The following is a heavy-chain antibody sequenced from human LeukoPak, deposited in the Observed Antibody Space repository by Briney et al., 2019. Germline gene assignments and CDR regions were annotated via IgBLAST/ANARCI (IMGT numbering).Heavy chain of an antibody. D-gene: IGHD2-2*01. Sequence: GGSLRLSCAASGFTFSSYGMHWVRQAPGKGLEWVAFIRYDGSNKYYADSVKGRFTISRDNSKNTLYLQMNSLRAEDTAVYYCAKDRGRCSSTSCGPYYYYYMDVWGKGTTVTISS. V-gene: IGHV3-30*02. J-gene: IGHJ6*03. CDR1: GFTFSSYG. CDR2: IRYDGSNK. CDR3: AKDRGRCSSTSCGPYYYYYMDV.